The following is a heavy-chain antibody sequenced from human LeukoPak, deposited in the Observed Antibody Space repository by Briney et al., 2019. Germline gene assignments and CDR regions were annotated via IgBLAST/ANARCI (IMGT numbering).Heavy chain of an antibody. CDR3: ARDGAKYYYGSGSYYPRFDY. CDR2: IYYSGST. CDR1: GGSISSSSYY. J-gene: IGHJ4*02. V-gene: IGHV4-39*07. Sequence: PSETLSLTCTVSGGSISSSSYYWGWICQPPGKGLEWIGSIYYSGSTYYNPSLKSRVTISVDTSKNQFSLKLSSVTAADTAVYYCARDGAKYYYGSGSYYPRFDYWGQGTLVTVSS. D-gene: IGHD3-10*01.